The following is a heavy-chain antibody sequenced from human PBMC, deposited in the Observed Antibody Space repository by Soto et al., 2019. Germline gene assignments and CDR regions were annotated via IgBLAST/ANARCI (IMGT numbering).Heavy chain of an antibody. Sequence: EVQLVESGGDLVQRGGSLRLSCVASGFNFKIYSMNWVRQAPGKGLEWFAYITSDTKTIKYVDSVKGRFTISRDNDRNLVYMNMSSLRDEDTAVYYCARSVEGHFDYWGQGTVVTVSS. CDR2: ITSDTKTI. V-gene: IGHV3-48*02. CDR3: ARSVEGHFDY. J-gene: IGHJ4*02. D-gene: IGHD6-19*01. CDR1: GFNFKIYS.